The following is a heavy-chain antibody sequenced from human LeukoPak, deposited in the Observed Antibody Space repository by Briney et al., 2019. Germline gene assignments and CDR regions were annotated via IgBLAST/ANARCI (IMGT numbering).Heavy chain of an antibody. CDR3: AREDAGGTYSFDY. CDR1: GFIVSSNF. J-gene: IGHJ4*02. V-gene: IGHV3-66*01. CDR2: IYTSGIT. D-gene: IGHD1-26*01. Sequence: GGSLRLSCAVSGFIVSSNFMSWVRQAPGKGPEWVSVIYTSGITYYADSVRGRFTISRDNSKNTLYVQMDSLTAEDTAVYHCAREDAGGTYSFDYWGQGTLVTVSS.